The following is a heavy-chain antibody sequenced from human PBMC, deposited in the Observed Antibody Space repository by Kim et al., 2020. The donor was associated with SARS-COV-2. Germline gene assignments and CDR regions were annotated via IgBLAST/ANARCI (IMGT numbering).Heavy chain of an antibody. J-gene: IGHJ4*02. CDR2: INHSGST. CDR1: GGSFSGYY. Sequence: SETLSLTCAVYGGSFSGYYWSWIRQPPGKGLEWIGEINHSGSTNYNPSLKSRVTISVDTSKNQYSLNLTSVTAADTAVYYCPSSTLNYYDSSGYDHWGQG. V-gene: IGHV4-34*01. CDR3: PSSTLNYYDSSGYDH. D-gene: IGHD3-22*01.